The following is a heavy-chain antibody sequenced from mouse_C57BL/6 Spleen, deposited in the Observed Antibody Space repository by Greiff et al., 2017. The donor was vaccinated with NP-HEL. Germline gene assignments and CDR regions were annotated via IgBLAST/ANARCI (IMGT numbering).Heavy chain of an antibody. D-gene: IGHD2-5*01. CDR1: GYTFTDYY. V-gene: IGHV1-76*01. CDR2: IYPGSGNT. Sequence: VQLQQSGAELVRPGASVKLSCKASGYTFTDYYINWVKQRPGQGLEWIARIYPGSGNTYYNEKFKGKATLTAEKSSSTAYMQLSSLTSEDSAVYFYARAPYSSYGYFDVWGTGTTVTVSS. CDR3: ARAPYSSYGYFDV. J-gene: IGHJ1*03.